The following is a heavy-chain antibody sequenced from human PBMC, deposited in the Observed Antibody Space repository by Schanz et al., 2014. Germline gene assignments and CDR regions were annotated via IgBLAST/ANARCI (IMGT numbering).Heavy chain of an antibody. Sequence: EVQLVESGGGLVQPGGSLRLSCAASGFSFSTHAMSWVRQPPGKGLEWVSVINSAGTTYYADSVKGRFTFSRDSSKNTVYLQMDSLRADDTSVYYCARGRGYIIGQWGQGILVTVSS. J-gene: IGHJ4*02. V-gene: IGHV3-66*01. CDR1: GFSFSTHA. CDR2: INSAGTT. CDR3: ARGRGYIIGQ. D-gene: IGHD3-10*01.